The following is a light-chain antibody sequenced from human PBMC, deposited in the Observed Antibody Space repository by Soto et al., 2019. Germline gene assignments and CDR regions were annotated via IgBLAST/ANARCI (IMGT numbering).Light chain of an antibody. Sequence: EIVLTQSPGTXSXXXXXXATLSCRASQRVAXXHIAWYRQKPGQAPWLLLYGASNRATGIPDRFSGSGSGTDFPLTISRLEAEDSAVYYCQHYGSSPPYTFGQGTKLKIK. CDR1: QRVAXXH. V-gene: IGKV3-20*01. CDR2: GAS. J-gene: IGKJ2*01. CDR3: QHYGSSPPYT.